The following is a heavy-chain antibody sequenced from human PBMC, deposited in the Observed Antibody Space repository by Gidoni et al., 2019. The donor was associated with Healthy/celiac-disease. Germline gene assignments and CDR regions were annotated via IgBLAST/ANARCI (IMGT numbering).Heavy chain of an antibody. CDR2: INHSGST. CDR3: ARGRKTYDFWSGRYYYYYGMDV. Sequence: QVQLQQWGAGLLKPSETLSLTCAVYGGSFRGYYWSWIRQPPGKGLEWIGEINHSGSTNYNPSLKSRVTISVDTSKNQFSLKLSSVTAADTAVYYCARGRKTYDFWSGRYYYYYGMDVWGQGTTVTVSS. D-gene: IGHD3-3*01. CDR1: GGSFRGYY. V-gene: IGHV4-34*01. J-gene: IGHJ6*02.